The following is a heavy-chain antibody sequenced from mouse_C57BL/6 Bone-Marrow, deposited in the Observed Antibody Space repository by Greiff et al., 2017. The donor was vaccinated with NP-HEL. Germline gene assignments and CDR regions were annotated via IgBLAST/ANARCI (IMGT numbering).Heavy chain of an antibody. CDR3: TKHYYGSSYGYAKDY. Sequence: EVQLQQSGAELVRPGASVKLSCTASGFNIKDDYMHWVKQRPEQGLEWIGWIDPENGDTEYASKFQGKATITADTSSNTAYLQLSSLTSEDTAVYYGTKHYYGSSYGYAKDYGGQGTSVTVSS. V-gene: IGHV14-4*01. D-gene: IGHD1-1*01. J-gene: IGHJ4*01. CDR1: GFNIKDDY. CDR2: IDPENGDT.